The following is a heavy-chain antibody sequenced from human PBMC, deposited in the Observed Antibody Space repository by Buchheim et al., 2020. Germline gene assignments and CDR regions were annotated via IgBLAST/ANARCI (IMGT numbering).Heavy chain of an antibody. D-gene: IGHD2-15*01. CDR2: IDPSDSYT. Sequence: EVQLVQSGAEVKKPGESLRISCKGSGYSFTSYWISWVRQMPGKGLEWMGRIDPSDSYTNYSPSFQGHVTISADKSIGTAYPQWSSLKASDTAMYYCARHVHLCSGGSCYSDLSDYWGQGTL. V-gene: IGHV5-10-1*01. J-gene: IGHJ4*02. CDR3: ARHVHLCSGGSCYSDLSDY. CDR1: GYSFTSYW.